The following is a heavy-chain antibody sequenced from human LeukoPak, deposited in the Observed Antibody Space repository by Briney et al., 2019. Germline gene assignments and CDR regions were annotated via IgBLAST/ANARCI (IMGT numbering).Heavy chain of an antibody. V-gene: IGHV3-7*01. CDR2: IKQDGSEK. D-gene: IGHD1-14*01. Sequence: PGGSLRLSCAASGFTFSSYWMSWVRQAPGKGLEWVANIKQDGSEKYYVDSVKGRFTISRDNAKNSLYLQMNSLRAEDTAVYYCARDSRPDGPDRDYFDYWGQGTLVTVSS. CDR1: GFTFSSYW. J-gene: IGHJ4*02. CDR3: ARDSRPDGPDRDYFDY.